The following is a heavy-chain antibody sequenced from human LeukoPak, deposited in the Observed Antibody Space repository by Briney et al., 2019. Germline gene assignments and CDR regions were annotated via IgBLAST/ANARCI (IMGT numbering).Heavy chain of an antibody. D-gene: IGHD2-15*01. CDR2: IKQDGSQK. Sequence: GGSLRLSCAASGFTFSNYWMMWVRQAPGKGLEWVVNIKQDGSQKNYVDSVKGRFTISRDNAKNSLYLQMNSLRAEDTAVYYCARDQRWFDYWGQGALVTVSS. CDR3: ARDQRWFDY. V-gene: IGHV3-7*05. CDR1: GFTFSNYW. J-gene: IGHJ4*02.